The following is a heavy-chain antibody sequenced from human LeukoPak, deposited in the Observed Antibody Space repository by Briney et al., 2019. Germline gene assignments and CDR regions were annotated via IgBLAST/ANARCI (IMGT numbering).Heavy chain of an antibody. CDR1: GGSVSSGSYY. Sequence: SETLSLTCTVSGGSVSSGSYYWSWIRQPPGKGLEWIGYIYYSGSTNYNPSLKSRVTISVDTSKNQFSLKLSSVTAADTAVYYCARDRGYCSSTSCSYYGMDAWGQGTTVTVSS. V-gene: IGHV4-61*01. D-gene: IGHD2-2*01. J-gene: IGHJ6*02. CDR2: IYYSGST. CDR3: ARDRGYCSSTSCSYYGMDA.